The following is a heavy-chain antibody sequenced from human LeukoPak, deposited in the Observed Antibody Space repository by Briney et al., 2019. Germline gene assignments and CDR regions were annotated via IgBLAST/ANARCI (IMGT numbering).Heavy chain of an antibody. V-gene: IGHV4-34*01. D-gene: IGHD2/OR15-2a*01. Sequence: SETLSLTCAVYGGSFSGYYWSWIRQPPGKGLEWIGEINHSGSTNYNPSLKSRVTISVDTSKNQFSLKLSSVTAADTAVYYCARGREYEGVPFDYWGQGTLVTVSS. J-gene: IGHJ4*02. CDR3: ARGREYEGVPFDY. CDR2: INHSGST. CDR1: GGSFSGYY.